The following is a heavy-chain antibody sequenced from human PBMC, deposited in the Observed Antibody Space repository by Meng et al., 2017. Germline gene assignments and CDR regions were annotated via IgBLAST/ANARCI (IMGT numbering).Heavy chain of an antibody. CDR1: GGTFSSYA. J-gene: IGHJ5*02. Sequence: QGQLVRAGDEVKKPGSSVKVSCKASGGTFSSYAISWVRQAPGQGLEWMGGIIPIFGTANYAQKFQGRVTITADKSTSTAYMELSSLRPEDTAVYYCASLTGWFDPWGQGTLVTVSS. D-gene: IGHD3-10*01. CDR3: ASLTGWFDP. CDR2: IIPIFGTA. V-gene: IGHV1-69*06.